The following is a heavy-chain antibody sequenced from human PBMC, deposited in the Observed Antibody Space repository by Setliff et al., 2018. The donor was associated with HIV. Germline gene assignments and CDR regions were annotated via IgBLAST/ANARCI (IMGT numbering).Heavy chain of an antibody. CDR3: ARVYGDYVEGAFDI. J-gene: IGHJ3*02. CDR1: RASISSGGYY. CDR2: IYYSGNT. Sequence: SETLSLTCTVSRASISSGGYYWSWIRQRPGEGLAWIGYIYYSGNTFYNPSLKSRVTISVDTSKNQFSLKLSSVTAADTALYYCARVYGDYVEGAFDIWGQGTMVTVSS. V-gene: IGHV4-31*03. D-gene: IGHD4-17*01.